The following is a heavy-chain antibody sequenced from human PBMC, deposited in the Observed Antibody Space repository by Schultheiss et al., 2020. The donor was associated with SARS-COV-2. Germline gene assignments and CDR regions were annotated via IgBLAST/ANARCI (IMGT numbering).Heavy chain of an antibody. J-gene: IGHJ4*02. CDR3: ARGDVRVGALDY. V-gene: IGHV4-31*03. CDR1: GGSVSSGSYY. CDR2: IYYSGST. D-gene: IGHD1-26*01. Sequence: LSLTCTVSGGSVSSGSYYWSWIRQPPGKGLEWIGYIYYSGSTYYNPSLKSRVTISVDTSKNQFSLKLSSVTAADTAVYYCARGDVRVGALDYWGQGTLVTVSS.